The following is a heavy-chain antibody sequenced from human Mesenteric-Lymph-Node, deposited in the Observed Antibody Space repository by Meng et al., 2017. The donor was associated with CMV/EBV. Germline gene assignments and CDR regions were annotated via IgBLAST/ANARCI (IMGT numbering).Heavy chain of an antibody. Sequence: QVQIQQWGAGLLKPSETLSLTVAVSGASFSCYYWSWIRQPPGKGLEWIGEINHSGSTNCNPSLKSRVTISVDTSKNQFSLKLSSVTAADTAVYYCARHQRWLKSEGGFNYWGQGTLVTVSS. CDR2: INHSGST. D-gene: IGHD4-23*01. J-gene: IGHJ4*02. CDR3: ARHQRWLKSEGGFNY. V-gene: IGHV4-34*01. CDR1: GASFSCYY.